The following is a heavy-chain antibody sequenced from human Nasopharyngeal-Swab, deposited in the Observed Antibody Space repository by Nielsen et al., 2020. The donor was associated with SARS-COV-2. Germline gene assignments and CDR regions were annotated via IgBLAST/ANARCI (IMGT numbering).Heavy chain of an antibody. CDR1: GGSISSGGYY. V-gene: IGHV4-31*03. J-gene: IGHJ5*02. D-gene: IGHD6-13*01. CDR2: IYYSGST. CDR3: ARLNGIAAAGTGWFDP. Sequence: SETLSLTCTVSGGSISSGGYYWSWIRQHPGKGLEWIGYIYYSGSTYYNPSHKSRVTISVDTSKNQFSLKLSSVTAADTAVYYCARLNGIAAAGTGWFDPWGQGTLVTVSS.